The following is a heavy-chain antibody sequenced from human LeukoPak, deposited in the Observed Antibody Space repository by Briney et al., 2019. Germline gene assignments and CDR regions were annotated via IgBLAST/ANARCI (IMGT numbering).Heavy chain of an antibody. V-gene: IGHV1-2*02. J-gene: IGHJ4*02. CDR2: INPKSGGT. CDR3: ARVLCCDVGSTFLFDY. CDR1: GYTFTGYY. D-gene: IGHD1-26*01. Sequence: ASVKVSCKASGYTFTGYYMHWVRQAPGQGLEWMGWINPKSGGTHYAQNFQGRVTMTRDTSISTAYLELSSLASDDTAVFYCARVLCCDVGSTFLFDYWGQGTLVIASS.